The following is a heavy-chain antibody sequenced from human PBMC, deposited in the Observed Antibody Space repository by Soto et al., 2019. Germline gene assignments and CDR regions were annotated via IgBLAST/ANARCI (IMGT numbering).Heavy chain of an antibody. CDR2: ISAYNGNT. J-gene: IGHJ5*02. Sequence: ASVKVSCKASGYTFTSYGISWVRQAPGQGLEWMGWISAYNGNTNYAQKLQGRVTMTTDTSTSTAYMELRSLRSDDTAVYYCARVDIGLRYFEGETNTWFAPGCQGTLVNVS. V-gene: IGHV1-18*01. D-gene: IGHD3-9*01. CDR3: ARVDIGLRYFEGETNTWFAP. CDR1: GYTFTSYG.